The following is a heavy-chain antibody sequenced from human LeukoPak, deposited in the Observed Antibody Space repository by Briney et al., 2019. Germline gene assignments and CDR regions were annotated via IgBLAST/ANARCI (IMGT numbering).Heavy chain of an antibody. J-gene: IGHJ4*02. CDR3: AKGYSSSWYEGFDY. V-gene: IGHV3-21*04. CDR2: INNVGSHI. D-gene: IGHD6-13*01. Sequence: GGSLRLSCAASGFTFSSSAMNWVRQAPGKGLEWVSSINNVGSHIYYADSVKGRFTISRDNSKNTLYLQMNSLRAEDTAVYYCAKGYSSSWYEGFDYWGQGTLVTVSS. CDR1: GFTFSSSA.